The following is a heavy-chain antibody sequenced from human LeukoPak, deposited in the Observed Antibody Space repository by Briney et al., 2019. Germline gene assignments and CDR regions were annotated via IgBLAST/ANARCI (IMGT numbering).Heavy chain of an antibody. J-gene: IGHJ4*02. Sequence: SLRLSCAAAGFSFSNSWMTWVRQTPEKGLEWVASIHQDAGEKQYLDSVRGRFTISRDNARNSLYLQMNSLRVEDTAVYYCASSKDHYCRYWGEGTPVTASS. V-gene: IGHV3-7*05. CDR1: GFSFSNSW. CDR3: ASSKDHYCRY. CDR2: IHQDAGEK.